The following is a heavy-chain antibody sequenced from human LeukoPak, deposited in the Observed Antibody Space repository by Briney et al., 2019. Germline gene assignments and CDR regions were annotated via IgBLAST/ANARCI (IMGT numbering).Heavy chain of an antibody. CDR2: ISSSSSYI. CDR1: GFTFSSYS. J-gene: IGHJ5*02. D-gene: IGHD6-19*01. Sequence: GGSLRLSCAASGFTFSSYSMNWVRQAPGKGLEWVSSISSSSSYIYYADSVKGRFTISRDNAKNSLHLQMNSLRAEDTAVYYCAREPGIAVAGTFSGRFDPWGQGTLVTVSS. CDR3: AREPGIAVAGTFSGRFDP. V-gene: IGHV3-21*01.